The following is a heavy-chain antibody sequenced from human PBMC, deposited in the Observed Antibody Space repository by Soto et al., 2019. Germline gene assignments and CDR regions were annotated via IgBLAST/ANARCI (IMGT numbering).Heavy chain of an antibody. J-gene: IGHJ4*02. D-gene: IGHD5-18*01. Sequence: PGGSLRLSCAASGFTFSTYWMSWVRQAPGKGLEWVANIKQDGSEKYYVDSVKGRFTISRDNAKNSMYLQMNSLRAEDTAVYYCARVVQLWSLDYWGQGTLVIVSS. CDR1: GFTFSTYW. V-gene: IGHV3-7*05. CDR2: IKQDGSEK. CDR3: ARVVQLWSLDY.